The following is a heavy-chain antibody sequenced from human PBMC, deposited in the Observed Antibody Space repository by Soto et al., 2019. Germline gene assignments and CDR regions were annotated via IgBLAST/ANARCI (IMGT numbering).Heavy chain of an antibody. V-gene: IGHV1-18*01. Sequence: QVQLVQSGGEVKRPGASVKVSCKTSVYTFSNYGITWVRQAPGQPLEWLGWISLYSDGTNYAQKFQGRVSMTTDTATTTAYLALRSLRSDDTAVYYCAIVVPGAEAWVAPWGQGTLGTFSS. CDR3: AIVVPGAEAWVAP. D-gene: IGHD2-2*01. CDR1: VYTFSNYG. J-gene: IGHJ5*02. CDR2: ISLYSDGT.